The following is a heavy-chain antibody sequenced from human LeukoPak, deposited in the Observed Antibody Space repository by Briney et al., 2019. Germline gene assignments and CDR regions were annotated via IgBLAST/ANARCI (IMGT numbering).Heavy chain of an antibody. D-gene: IGHD3-9*01. V-gene: IGHV4-61*02. J-gene: IGHJ5*02. CDR2: IYTSGST. CDR3: AREAYDVLTSDWFDP. CDR1: GNSISSGEYY. Sequence: SETLSLTCTASGNSISSGEYYWSWIRQPAGKGLEWIGRIYTSGSTNYNPSLKSRVTISVDTSKNQFSLKLSSVTAADTAMYYCAREAYDVLTSDWFDPWGQGTLVTVSS.